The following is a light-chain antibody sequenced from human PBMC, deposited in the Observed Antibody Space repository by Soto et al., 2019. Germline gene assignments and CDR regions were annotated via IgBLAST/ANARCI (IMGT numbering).Light chain of an antibody. J-gene: IGLJ1*01. V-gene: IGLV2-8*01. CDR3: SSYAGRTLYV. Sequence: QSVLTQPPSASGSAGQSVTISCTGTSSDVGGYDYVSWYQQRPGKAPKLLIHEVTKRPSGVPDRFSGSKSGNTASLTVSGLQAEDEADYYCSSYAGRTLYVFGTGTKLTVL. CDR2: EVT. CDR1: SSDVGGYDY.